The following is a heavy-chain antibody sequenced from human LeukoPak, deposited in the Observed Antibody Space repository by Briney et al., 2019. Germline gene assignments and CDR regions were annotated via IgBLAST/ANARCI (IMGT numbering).Heavy chain of an antibody. CDR3: ARDGPKSSMIVVVHYGMDV. CDR1: GYTFTSYY. V-gene: IGHV1-46*01. Sequence: ASVKVSCKASGYTFTSYYMHWVRQAPGQGLEWMGIINPSGGSTNYAQKFQGRVTMTRDTSTSTVYMELSSLRSEDTAVYYCARDGPKSSMIVVVHYGMDVWGQGTTVTVSS. D-gene: IGHD3-22*01. CDR2: INPSGGST. J-gene: IGHJ6*02.